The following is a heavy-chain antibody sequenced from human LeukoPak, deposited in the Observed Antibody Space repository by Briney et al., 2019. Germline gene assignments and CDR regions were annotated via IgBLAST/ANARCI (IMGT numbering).Heavy chain of an antibody. CDR1: DDSISSYY. CDR2: IYYSGST. CDR3: ASSEGTVDAFDI. J-gene: IGHJ3*02. V-gene: IGHV4-59*08. Sequence: PSETLSLTCTVSDDSISSYYWSWIRRPPGKGLEWIGYIYYSGSTNYNPSLKSRVTISVDTSKNQFSLKLSSVTAADTAVYYCASSEGTVDAFDIWGQGTMVTVSS. D-gene: IGHD3-10*01.